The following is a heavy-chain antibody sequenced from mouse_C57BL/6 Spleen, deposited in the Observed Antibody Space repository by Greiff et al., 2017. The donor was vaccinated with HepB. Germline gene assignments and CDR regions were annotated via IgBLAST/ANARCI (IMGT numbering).Heavy chain of an antibody. V-gene: IGHV1-39*01. CDR1: GYSFTDYN. CDR3: ARWGGNYYDYDWFAY. D-gene: IGHD2-4*01. CDR2: INPNYGTT. Sequence: EVKLVESGPELVKPGASVKISCKASGYSFTDYNMNWVKQSNGKSLEWIGVINPNYGTTSYNQKFKGKATLTVDQSSSTAYMQLNSLTSEDSAVYYCARWGGNYYDYDWFAYWGQGTLVTVSA. J-gene: IGHJ3*01.